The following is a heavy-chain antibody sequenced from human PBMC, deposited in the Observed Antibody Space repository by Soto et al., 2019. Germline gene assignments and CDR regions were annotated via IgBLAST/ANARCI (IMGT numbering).Heavy chain of an antibody. Sequence: PSETLSLTCTVSGGSVSTGNWLGWVRQPPGRGLEWVGEVFHTGSTSYNPSLKSRVTLSVDKSKNQFSLKLSSVTAADTAVYYCVRLYCRGGACPYYYYYSMDVWGQGTTVTVSS. CDR3: VRLYCRGGACPYYYYYSMDV. CDR1: GGSVSTGNW. J-gene: IGHJ6*02. CDR2: VFHTGST. V-gene: IGHV4-4*02. D-gene: IGHD2-15*01.